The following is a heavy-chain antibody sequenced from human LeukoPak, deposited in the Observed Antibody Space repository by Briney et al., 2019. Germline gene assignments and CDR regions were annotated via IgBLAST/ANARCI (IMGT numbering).Heavy chain of an antibody. CDR1: GGSVSSGSYY. D-gene: IGHD2-21*02. CDR3: AGARGDQDY. V-gene: IGHV4-61*01. Sequence: NPSETLSLTCTVSGGSVSSGSYYWSWIRQPPGKGLEWIGYIYYSGSTNYNPSLKSRVTISVDTSKNQFSLKLSSVTAADTAVYYSAGARGDQDYWGQGTLVTVSS. J-gene: IGHJ4*02. CDR2: IYYSGST.